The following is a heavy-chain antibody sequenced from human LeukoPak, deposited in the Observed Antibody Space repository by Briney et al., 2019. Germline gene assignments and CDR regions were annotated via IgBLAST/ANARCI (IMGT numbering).Heavy chain of an antibody. J-gene: IGHJ4*02. CDR2: INPNSGGT. CDR1: GYTFTGYY. Sequence: GASVKVSCKASGYTFTGYYMHWVRQAPGQGLGWMGWINPNSGGTNYAQKFQGRVTMTRDTSISTAYMELSRLRSDDTAVYYCAIEYCSGGSCYHFDYWGQGTLVTVSS. CDR3: AIEYCSGGSCYHFDY. V-gene: IGHV1-2*02. D-gene: IGHD2-15*01.